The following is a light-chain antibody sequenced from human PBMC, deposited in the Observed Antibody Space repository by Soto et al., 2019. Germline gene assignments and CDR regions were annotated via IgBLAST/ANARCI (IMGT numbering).Light chain of an antibody. CDR2: DVG. V-gene: IGLV2-11*01. Sequence: QSALTQPRSVSGSPGQSVTISCTGTSSDVGGYNYVSWYQQHPGKAPKLMIYDVGKRPSGVPDRFSGSKSGNTASLTISGLQAEDEADYYCCSYAGIYLYVCGTGTKLTVL. CDR3: CSYAGIYLYV. J-gene: IGLJ1*01. CDR1: SSDVGGYNY.